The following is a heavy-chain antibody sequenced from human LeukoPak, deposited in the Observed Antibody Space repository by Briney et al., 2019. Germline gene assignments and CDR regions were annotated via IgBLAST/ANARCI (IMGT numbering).Heavy chain of an antibody. CDR1: GFTFSSYA. J-gene: IGHJ4*02. D-gene: IGHD3-10*01. Sequence: GGSLRLSCAASGFTFSSYAMHWVRQAPGKGLEWVAVISYDGSNKYYADSVKGRFTISRDNSKNTLYLQMYSLRAEDTAVYYCARAHRRYGSGSYSLDYWGQGTLVTVSS. CDR2: ISYDGSNK. CDR3: ARAHRRYGSGSYSLDY. V-gene: IGHV3-30*04.